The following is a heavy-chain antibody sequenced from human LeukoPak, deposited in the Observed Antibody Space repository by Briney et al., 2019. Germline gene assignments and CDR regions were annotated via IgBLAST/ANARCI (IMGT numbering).Heavy chain of an antibody. D-gene: IGHD6-19*01. CDR3: ARGLGSGWTIDY. Sequence: PSETLSLTCAVYGGSFSGYYWSWIRQPPGKGLEWIGEINHSGSTNYNPSLKSRVTISVDTSKNQFSLKLSSVTAADTAVYYWARGLGSGWTIDYWGQGTLVTVSS. J-gene: IGHJ4*02. V-gene: IGHV4-34*01. CDR2: INHSGST. CDR1: GGSFSGYY.